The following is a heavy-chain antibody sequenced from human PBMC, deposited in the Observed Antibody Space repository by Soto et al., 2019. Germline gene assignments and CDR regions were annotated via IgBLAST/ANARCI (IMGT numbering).Heavy chain of an antibody. D-gene: IGHD6-19*01. V-gene: IGHV1-18*01. Sequence: ASVKVSCKTSGYTFRNYGINWVRQAPGQGLEWMGWNSGYNGNTNYAQTVQGRVTMTTDTSTGTVYMELRSLKSDDTAIYYCSRFIMVGGWFDPNYYHGMDVWGQGTTVTVSS. CDR1: GYTFRNYG. CDR3: SRFIMVGGWFDPNYYHGMDV. CDR2: NSGYNGNT. J-gene: IGHJ6*02.